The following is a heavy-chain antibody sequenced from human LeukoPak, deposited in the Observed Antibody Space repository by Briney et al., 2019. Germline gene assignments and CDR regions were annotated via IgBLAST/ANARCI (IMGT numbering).Heavy chain of an antibody. CDR3: ARDVSRISDY. CDR2: ISSGSGYI. D-gene: IGHD2-15*01. J-gene: IGHJ4*02. V-gene: IGHV3-21*01. Sequence: GGSLRLSCAASGFTFSRYSMNWVRQAPGKGLEWVSAISSGSGYIYYADSVKGRFTISRDNAKNSLYLQMNSLRAEDTAVYYCARDVSRISDYWGQGTLVTVSS. CDR1: GFTFSRYS.